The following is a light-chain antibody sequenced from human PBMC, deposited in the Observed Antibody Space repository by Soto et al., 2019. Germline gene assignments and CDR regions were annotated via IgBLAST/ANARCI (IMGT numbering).Light chain of an antibody. J-gene: IGKJ5*01. CDR2: AAS. Sequence: IQLTQSPSSLSASVGDRVTITCRASQGIGSFLAWYQQKPGKAPKLLIYAASTLQSGVPSRFSGSGSGTDFTLTISCLQSEDFATYYCQQYYSYPRVTFGQGTRLEIK. CDR1: QGIGSF. CDR3: QQYYSYPRVT. V-gene: IGKV1-9*01.